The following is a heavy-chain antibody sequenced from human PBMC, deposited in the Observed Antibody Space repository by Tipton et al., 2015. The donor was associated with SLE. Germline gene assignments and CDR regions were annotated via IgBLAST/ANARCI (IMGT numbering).Heavy chain of an antibody. D-gene: IGHD6-13*01. V-gene: IGHV4-31*03. CDR2: IYYSGST. Sequence: TLSLTCTVSGGSISSGGYYWSWIRQHPGKGLEWIGYIYYSGSTYYNPSLKSRVTISVDTSKNQFPLKLSSVTAADTAVYYCARDTGAAAGSDAFDIWGQGTMVTVSS. CDR3: ARDTGAAAGSDAFDI. CDR1: GGSISSGGYY. J-gene: IGHJ3*02.